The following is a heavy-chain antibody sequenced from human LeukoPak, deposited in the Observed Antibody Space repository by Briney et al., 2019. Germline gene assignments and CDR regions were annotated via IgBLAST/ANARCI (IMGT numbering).Heavy chain of an antibody. D-gene: IGHD3-22*01. CDR2: VYYSGST. CDR3: AIYNHYDSGGYLRY. J-gene: IGHJ4*02. CDR1: DDSISSSPFY. Sequence: PSETLSLTCTVSDDSISSSPFYWGWIRQPPGKGLEWIGSVYYSGSTYYNPSLKSRVTISVDTSKNQFSLKLSSVTAADTALYYCAIYNHYDSGGYLRYWGQGTLVTVSS. V-gene: IGHV4-39*07.